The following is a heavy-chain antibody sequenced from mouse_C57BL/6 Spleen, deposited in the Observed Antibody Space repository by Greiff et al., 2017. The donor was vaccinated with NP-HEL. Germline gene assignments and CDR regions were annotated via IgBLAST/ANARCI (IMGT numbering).Heavy chain of an antibody. CDR2: IDPSDSYT. D-gene: IGHD1-1*01. CDR3: ANYYGSRGYFDY. J-gene: IGHJ2*01. Sequence: QVQLQQPGAELVKPGASVKLSCKASGYTFTSYWMQWVKQRPGQGLEWIGEIDPSDSYTNYNQKFKGKATLTVDTSSLTAYMQLSSLTSEDSAVYYCANYYGSRGYFDYWGQGTTLTVSS. V-gene: IGHV1-50*01. CDR1: GYTFTSYW.